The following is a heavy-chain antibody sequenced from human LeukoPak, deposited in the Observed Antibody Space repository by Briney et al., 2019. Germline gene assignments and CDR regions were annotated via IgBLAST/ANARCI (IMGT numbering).Heavy chain of an antibody. V-gene: IGHV4-39*01. D-gene: IGHD5-24*01. CDR2: FYYSGSL. CDR3: ARQRDGYNLYYSDY. J-gene: IGHJ4*02. Sequence: SETLSLTCTVSGDSISSGVYYSGWIRQPPGKGLEWIGSFYYSGSLYYNPSLKSRVTISVDTSKNQFSLKLSSVSAADTAVYYCARQRDGYNLYYSDYWGQGILVTVSS. CDR1: GDSISSGVYY.